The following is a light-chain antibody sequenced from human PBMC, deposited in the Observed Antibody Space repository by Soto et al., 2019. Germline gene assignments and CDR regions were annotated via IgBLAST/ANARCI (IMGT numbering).Light chain of an antibody. CDR3: QKYYSAPFS. CDR2: AAS. J-gene: IGKJ3*01. V-gene: IGKV1-27*01. CDR1: QGISNY. Sequence: DIQMTQSPSSLSASVGDRVTLTCRASQGISNYLAWYQQKPGKVPKLLIYAASTLQSGVPSRFSGSGSGTYFTLTISSLQPEDVATYYCQKYYSAPFSCGPGTKVDIK.